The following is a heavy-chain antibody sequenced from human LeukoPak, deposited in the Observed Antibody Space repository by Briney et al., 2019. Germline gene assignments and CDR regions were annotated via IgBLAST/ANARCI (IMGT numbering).Heavy chain of an antibody. D-gene: IGHD3-16*01. V-gene: IGHV3-7*01. CDR2: IHDDGIVT. J-gene: IGHJ4*02. CDR3: ARGRGWVDH. CDR1: GFTFSRYS. Sequence: PGGSLRLSCAASGFTFSRYSMNWVRQAPGKGLEWVANIHDDGIVTHYVDSVKGRFTISRDNARNSVNLQLNSLRVEDTALYYCARGRGWVDHWGQGTLVTVSS.